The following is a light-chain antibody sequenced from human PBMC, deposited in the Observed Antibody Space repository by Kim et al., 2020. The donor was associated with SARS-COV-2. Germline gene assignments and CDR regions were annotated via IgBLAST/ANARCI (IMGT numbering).Light chain of an antibody. CDR2: DAS. J-gene: IGKJ2*01. CDR1: QSISSSY. Sequence: FSPWEGATLYCKASQSISSSYLAWYQQKPGQAPRLLIYDASSRATGIPDRFSGSGSGTDFTLTISRLEPEDFAVYYCQQYGSAPRTFGQGTKLEI. V-gene: IGKV3-20*01. CDR3: QQYGSAPRT.